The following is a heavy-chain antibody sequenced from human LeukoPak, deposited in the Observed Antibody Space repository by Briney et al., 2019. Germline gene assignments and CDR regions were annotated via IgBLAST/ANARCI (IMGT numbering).Heavy chain of an antibody. J-gene: IGHJ5*02. Sequence: TSETLSLTCTVSGGSISSYYWSWIRQPPGKGLEWIGYIYYSGSTNYNPSLKSRVTISVDTSKNQFSLKLSSVTAADTAVYYCARWARGSNWFDPWGQGTLVTVSS. CDR2: IYYSGST. D-gene: IGHD3-10*01. CDR1: GGSISSYY. V-gene: IGHV4-59*01. CDR3: ARWARGSNWFDP.